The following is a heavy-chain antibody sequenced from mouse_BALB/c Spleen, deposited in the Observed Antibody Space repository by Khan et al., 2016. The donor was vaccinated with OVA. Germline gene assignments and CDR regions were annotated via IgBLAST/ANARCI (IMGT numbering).Heavy chain of an antibody. CDR3: ARLLINVDY. Sequence: QVQLQQPGAELVNPGASVNLSCKASGYTLTSYWMHWVKQRPGQGLEWIGEINPSNGRTNYNEKFKSKATLTVDKSSSTAYMQLSSPTSEDSAVYDCARLLINVDYWGQGTTLTVSS. J-gene: IGHJ2*01. CDR2: INPSNGRT. V-gene: IGHV1S81*02. CDR1: GYTLTSYW. D-gene: IGHD2-1*01.